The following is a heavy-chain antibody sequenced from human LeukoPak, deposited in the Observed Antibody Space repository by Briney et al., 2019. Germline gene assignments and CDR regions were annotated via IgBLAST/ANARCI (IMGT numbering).Heavy chain of an antibody. CDR2: IYYSGST. J-gene: IGHJ4*02. Sequence: PSETLSLTCTVSGGSISSGGYYWSWIRQHPGTGLEWIGYIYYSGSTYYNPSLKSRVTISVDTSKNQFSLKLSSVTAADTAVYYCARGDVDTATKGATMVRGATNRSFRTLGEALYYFDYWGQGTLVTVSS. CDR1: GGSISSGGYY. CDR3: ARGDVDTATKGATMVRGATNRSFRTLGEALYYFDY. D-gene: IGHD3-10*01. V-gene: IGHV4-31*03.